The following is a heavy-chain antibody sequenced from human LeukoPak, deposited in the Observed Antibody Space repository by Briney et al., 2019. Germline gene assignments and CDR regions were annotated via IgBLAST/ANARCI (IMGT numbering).Heavy chain of an antibody. V-gene: IGHV3-49*03. J-gene: IGHJ4*02. CDR3: TRGFGALDY. CDR1: GFTFRDYA. D-gene: IGHD3-10*01. Sequence: PGGSLRLSCTTSGFTFRDYAMSWFRQAPGKGLEWVGFIRNQAYGGTTEHAASVRGRFTISRDDSKSIAYLQMNSLKTEDTAVYYCTRGFGALDYWGQGTLVTVSS. CDR2: IRNQAYGGTT.